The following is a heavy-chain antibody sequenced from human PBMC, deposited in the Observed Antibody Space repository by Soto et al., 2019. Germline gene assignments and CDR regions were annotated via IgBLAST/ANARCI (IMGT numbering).Heavy chain of an antibody. CDR2: INPHGGST. J-gene: IGHJ5*02. D-gene: IGHD3-3*01. CDR3: ARSSGGNFGIIIEGSNWFDP. Sequence: ASVKVSCKASGGTFSSYAISWVRQAPGQGLEWMGVINPHGGSTKYAQKFQGRVTMTRDTSRSTVYMELRSLRSDDTAIYYCARSSGGNFGIIIEGSNWFDPWGQGTLVTVSS. V-gene: IGHV1-46*01. CDR1: GGTFSSYA.